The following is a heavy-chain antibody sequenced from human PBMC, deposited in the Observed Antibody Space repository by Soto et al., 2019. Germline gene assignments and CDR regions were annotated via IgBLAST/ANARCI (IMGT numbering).Heavy chain of an antibody. D-gene: IGHD6-13*01. CDR2: ISYDGSNK. Sequence: GGSLRLSCAASGFTFSSYAMHWVRQAPGKGLEWVAVISYDGSNKYYADSVKGRFTISRDNSKNTLYLQMNSLRAEDTAVYYCARDRAAAAAFDYWGQGTVVTVSS. CDR1: GFTFSSYA. CDR3: ARDRAAAAAFDY. J-gene: IGHJ4*02. V-gene: IGHV3-30-3*01.